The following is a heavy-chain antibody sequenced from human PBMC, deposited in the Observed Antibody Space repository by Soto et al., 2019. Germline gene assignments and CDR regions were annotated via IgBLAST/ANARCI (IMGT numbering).Heavy chain of an antibody. V-gene: IGHV3-9*01. CDR1: GFTFDDYA. Sequence: PGGSLRLSCATSGFTFDDYAMHWVRQAPGKGLEWVSGVSLNSDTIGYADSVKGRLSISRDKAMNVLYLQMNSLRVEDTALYFCTRDHSTGIVMVGGACDYFGMDVWGQGNTVTVSS. CDR2: VSLNSDTI. CDR3: TRDHSTGIVMVGGACDYFGMDV. D-gene: IGHD3-10*01. J-gene: IGHJ6*02.